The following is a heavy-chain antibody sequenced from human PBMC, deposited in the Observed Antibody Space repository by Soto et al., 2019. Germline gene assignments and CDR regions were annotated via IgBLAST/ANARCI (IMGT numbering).Heavy chain of an antibody. CDR2: IKQDGSEK. CDR3: ARDSPARSSWYAEAVYYYYGMDV. D-gene: IGHD6-13*01. V-gene: IGHV3-7*05. Sequence: GGSLRLSCAASGFTFSSYWMSWVRQAPGKGLEWVANIKQDGSEKYYVDSVKGRFTISRDNAKNSLYLQMNSLRAEATAVYYCARDSPARSSWYAEAVYYYYGMDVWGQGTTVTVSS. CDR1: GFTFSSYW. J-gene: IGHJ6*02.